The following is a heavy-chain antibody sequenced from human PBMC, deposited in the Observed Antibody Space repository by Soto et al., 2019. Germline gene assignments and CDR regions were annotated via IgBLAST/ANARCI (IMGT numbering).Heavy chain of an antibody. CDR1: GGTISSWY. D-gene: IGHD3-10*01. J-gene: IGHJ5*02. CDR3: ARKTAYYYGSGSYSTFNWFDP. Sequence: LVTLCLSCTVSGGTISSWYCRWIRQPPGKGLEWIGYIYSSGSTNYNPSLKSRVTISVDTSKNQFSLKLSSVTAVDTAVYYCARKTAYYYGSGSYSTFNWFDPWGQGTLVTVSS. V-gene: IGHV4-59*01. CDR2: IYSSGST.